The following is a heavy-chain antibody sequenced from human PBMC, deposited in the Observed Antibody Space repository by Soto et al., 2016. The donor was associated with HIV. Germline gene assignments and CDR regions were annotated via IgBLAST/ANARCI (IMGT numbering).Heavy chain of an antibody. Sequence: QLQLQESGPGPVKPSETLSLTCTVSGDSISSRNHYWGWVRQPPGKGLEWIGSIYYTGSTYYNPSLKSRVTISVDTSKNQFSLKLSSVSAADTAVYYCARRTKVLIPRNWYFDLWGRGTLVTVSS. CDR1: GDSISSRNHY. J-gene: IGHJ2*01. V-gene: IGHV4-39*01. CDR3: ARRTKVLIPRNWYFDL. CDR2: IYYTGST. D-gene: IGHD2-21*01.